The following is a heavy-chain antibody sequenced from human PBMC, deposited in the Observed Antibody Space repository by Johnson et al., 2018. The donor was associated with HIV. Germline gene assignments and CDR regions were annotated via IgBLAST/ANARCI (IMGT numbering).Heavy chain of an antibody. CDR3: AKVDCGGDTCAGYDPFDL. J-gene: IGHJ3*01. CDR1: GFAFRTYR. Sequence: VQLVESGGGVVQPGGSLRASCAASGFAFRTYRMVWVRQVPGKRPVWVARIYNDGSRTTYADSVRGRFTISRDNAKYTVDLQMNSLRVEDTAVYYCAKVDCGGDTCAGYDPFDLWGQGTLVTVSS. CDR2: IYNDGSRT. V-gene: IGHV3-74*03. D-gene: IGHD2-21*01.